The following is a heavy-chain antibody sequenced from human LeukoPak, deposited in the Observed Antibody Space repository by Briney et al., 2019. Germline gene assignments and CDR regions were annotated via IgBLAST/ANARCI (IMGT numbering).Heavy chain of an antibody. D-gene: IGHD3-9*01. CDR2: INLGGTNK. V-gene: IGHV3-7*03. Sequence: GGSLRLSCVASGFSFSTYWMHWVRQAPGKGLEWVATINLGGTNKYYVDAVKGRFSISRDDATSSLHLQMNSLRVEDTVVYYCAGIDADWGQGTLVTVSS. CDR3: AGIDAD. CDR1: GFSFSTYW. J-gene: IGHJ4*02.